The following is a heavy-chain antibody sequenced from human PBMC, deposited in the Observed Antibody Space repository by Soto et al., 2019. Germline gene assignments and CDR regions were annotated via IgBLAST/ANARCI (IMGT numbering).Heavy chain of an antibody. CDR3: AHRALYSGSYWAGGYFDT. Sequence: QITLRESGPTRVRPTQPLTLTCNFAGFSLSSSGVGVGWIRQSPGQAPEWLGVIYWDDDKRYNPSLKSRLTTPKYNSKIQVVLTITNMAPVDTGTYYCAHRALYSGSYWAGGYFDTWGQGIPVTVSP. CDR2: IYWDDDK. CDR1: GFSLSSSGVG. J-gene: IGHJ4*02. D-gene: IGHD5-12*01. V-gene: IGHV2-5*02.